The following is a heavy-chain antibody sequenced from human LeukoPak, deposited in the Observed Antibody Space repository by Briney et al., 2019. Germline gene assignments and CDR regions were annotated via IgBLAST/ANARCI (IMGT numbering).Heavy chain of an antibody. CDR3: AKDAQRGFDFSNSLES. CDR2: IWNDGTDK. V-gene: IGHV3-33*06. D-gene: IGHD4-11*01. Sequence: GGSLRLSCATSGFTFSHYGMHWVRQAPGKGLDWVAVIWNDGTDKYYGDSVKGRFTISRDNSKNTVYLQMNSLRVEDTAVYYCAKDAQRGFDFSNSLESWGQGTLVTVSS. J-gene: IGHJ4*02. CDR1: GFTFSHYG.